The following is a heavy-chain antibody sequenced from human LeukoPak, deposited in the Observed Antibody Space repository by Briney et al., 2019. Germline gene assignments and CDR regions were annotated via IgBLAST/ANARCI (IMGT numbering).Heavy chain of an antibody. J-gene: IGHJ4*02. D-gene: IGHD3-22*01. V-gene: IGHV4-39*07. Sequence: SETLSLTCTVPGDSISSSSYYWGWIRQPPGKGLEWIGSIYYSGSTYYNPSLKSRVTISVDTSKKQFSLKLSSVTAAGTAHYYCARAPEDWNYSESTGYYFDYWAQGTLVTVSS. CDR2: IYYSGST. CDR3: ARAPEDWNYSESTGYYFDY. CDR1: GDSISSSSYY.